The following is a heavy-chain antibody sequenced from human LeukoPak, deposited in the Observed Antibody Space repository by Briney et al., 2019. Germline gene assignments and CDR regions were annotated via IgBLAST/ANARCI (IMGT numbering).Heavy chain of an antibody. Sequence: GGSLRLSCAASGFTFSRYWMHWVRQAPGKGLMWVSRISPDGSTTLYADSVKGRFTISRDNAKNTLYLQMNNLRAEDTPVYYCAKTRISSGWYNYFDYWGQGTLVTVSS. V-gene: IGHV3-74*03. CDR2: ISPDGSTT. J-gene: IGHJ4*02. CDR3: AKTRISSGWYNYFDY. CDR1: GFTFSRYW. D-gene: IGHD6-19*01.